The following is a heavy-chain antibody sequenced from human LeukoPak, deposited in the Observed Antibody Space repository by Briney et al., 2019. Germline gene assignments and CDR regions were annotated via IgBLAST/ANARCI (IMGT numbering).Heavy chain of an antibody. CDR3: ARVSDYYDSSGYYVGAFDI. CDR1: GDTFSSYA. CDR2: IIPIFGTA. D-gene: IGHD3-22*01. V-gene: IGHV1-69*13. Sequence: SVKVSCKASGDTFSSYAISWVRQAPGQGLEWMGGIIPIFGTANYAQKFQGRVTITADESTSTAYMELSSLRSEDTAVYYCARVSDYYDSSGYYVGAFDIWGQGTMVTVSS. J-gene: IGHJ3*02.